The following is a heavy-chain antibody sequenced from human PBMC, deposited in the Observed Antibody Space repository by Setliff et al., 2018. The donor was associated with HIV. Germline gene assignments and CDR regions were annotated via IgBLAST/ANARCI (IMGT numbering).Heavy chain of an antibody. CDR2: ISLSGGST. D-gene: IGHD6-13*01. J-gene: IGHJ4*02. CDR3: AKDRQQLDPREVDY. CDR1: GITLSNYA. V-gene: IGHV3-23*01. Sequence: PGGSLRLSCAASGITLSNYAMSWVRQAPGKGLEWVSGISLSGGSTYYADSVKGRFTISRDKSKKTLYLQMSSLRVEDTAVYYCAKDRQQLDPREVDYWGQGTLVTV.